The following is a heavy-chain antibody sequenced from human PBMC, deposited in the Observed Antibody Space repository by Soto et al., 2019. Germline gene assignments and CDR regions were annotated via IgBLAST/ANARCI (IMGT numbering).Heavy chain of an antibody. CDR2: LYYSGST. V-gene: IGHV4-59*08. CDR3: ARAQGGMDV. CDR1: GGSISSYY. Sequence: QVQLQELGPGLVKPSETLSPTCTVSGGSISSYYWSWIRQPPGKGLEWIGYLYYSGSTNYNPSLKSRVTISVDTSKNQFSLKLSSVTAADTAVYYCARAQGGMDVWGQGTTVTVSS. J-gene: IGHJ6*02.